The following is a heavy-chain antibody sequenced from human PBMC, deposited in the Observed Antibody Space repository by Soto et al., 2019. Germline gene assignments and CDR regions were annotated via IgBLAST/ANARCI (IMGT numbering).Heavy chain of an antibody. Sequence: QVQLVQSGAEVKKPGSSVKVSCKASGGTFSSYTISWVRQAPGQGLEWMGRIIPILGIANYAQKFQGRVTITADKSTSTAYMELSSLRYEDTAVYYCARRYYYGSGSYRRDWFDPWGQGTLVTVSS. CDR3: ARRYYYGSGSYRRDWFDP. CDR1: GGTFSSYT. V-gene: IGHV1-69*02. CDR2: IIPILGIA. J-gene: IGHJ5*02. D-gene: IGHD3-10*01.